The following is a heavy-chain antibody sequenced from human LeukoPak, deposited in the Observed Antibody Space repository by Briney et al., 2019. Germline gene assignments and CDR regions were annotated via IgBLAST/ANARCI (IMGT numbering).Heavy chain of an antibody. J-gene: IGHJ5*02. V-gene: IGHV5-51*01. CDR2: IYPADSTA. CDR3: ARHRRDGYKRTNWFDP. Sequence: GESLKISCKGSGYSFTSYWIAWVRQMPGKGLEWMGIIYPADSTAHYSPSFQGQVTISADKSISTAYLQWSSLKASDTAMYYCARHRRDGYKRTNWFDPWGQGTLVTVSS. CDR1: GYSFTSYW. D-gene: IGHD5-24*01.